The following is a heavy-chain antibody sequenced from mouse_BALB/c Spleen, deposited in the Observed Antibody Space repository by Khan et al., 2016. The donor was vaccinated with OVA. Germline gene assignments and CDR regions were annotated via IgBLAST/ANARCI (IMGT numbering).Heavy chain of an antibody. D-gene: IGHD1-1*01. CDR3: ARRGLRWDFDY. CDR1: GYTFINYW. CDR2: INPSTGYT. J-gene: IGHJ2*01. Sequence: QVQLKQSGAELAKPGASVKMSCKASGYTFINYWILWVKQRPGQGLEWIGYINPSTGYTEYNQNFKDKATLTADKSSSTAYMQLGSLTSEDSAVYYCARRGLRWDFDYWGQGTTLTVSS. V-gene: IGHV1-7*01.